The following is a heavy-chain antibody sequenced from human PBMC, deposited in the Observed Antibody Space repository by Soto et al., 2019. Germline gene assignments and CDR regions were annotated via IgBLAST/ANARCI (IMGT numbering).Heavy chain of an antibody. Sequence: PGGSLRLSCAASGFTFSSYAMSWVRQAPGKGLEWVSAISGSGGSTYYADSVKGRFTISRDNSKNTLYLQMNSLRAEDTAVYYCANQLSSPDRYYYYYMDVWGKGTTVTVSS. CDR1: GFTFSSYA. J-gene: IGHJ6*03. CDR2: ISGSGGST. V-gene: IGHV3-23*01. CDR3: ANQLSSPDRYYYYYMDV.